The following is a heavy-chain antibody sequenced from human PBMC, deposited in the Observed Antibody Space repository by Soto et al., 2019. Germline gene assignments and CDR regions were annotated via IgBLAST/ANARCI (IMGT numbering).Heavy chain of an antibody. Sequence: QVQLVQSGAEVRKPGASVKVSCKASGYTFNNYFMHWVRQAPAQGLEWMGVITPSSGSTTYAQRFQGRLTMTRDTSTSTVYMELRSLRSEDTAVYFCARDLVPIWNYVGLAPGAQHWFDPWGQGTLVTVFS. D-gene: IGHD1-7*01. V-gene: IGHV1-46*02. CDR1: GYTFNNYF. CDR2: ITPSSGST. J-gene: IGHJ5*02. CDR3: ARDLVPIWNYVGLAPGAQHWFDP.